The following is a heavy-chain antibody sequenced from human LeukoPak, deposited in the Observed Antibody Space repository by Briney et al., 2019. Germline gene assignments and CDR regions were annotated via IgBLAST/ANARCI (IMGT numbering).Heavy chain of an antibody. V-gene: IGHV3-74*01. CDR1: GFTFRNYW. CDR2: VKGDGSFT. D-gene: IGHD5-24*01. J-gene: IGHJ4*02. CDR3: VRDGDDYNFDY. Sequence: TGGSLRLSCAASGFTFRNYWMHWVRQAPGKGLVWVSRVKGDGSFTDYADSVKGRFTISRDNAKNTLYLQMYSLRAEDTAAYYCVRDGDDYNFDYWGQGSLVTVSP.